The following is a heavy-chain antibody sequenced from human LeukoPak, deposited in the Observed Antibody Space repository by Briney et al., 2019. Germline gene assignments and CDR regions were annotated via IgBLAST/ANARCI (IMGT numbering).Heavy chain of an antibody. J-gene: IGHJ4*02. Sequence: PGGSLRLSCAVSGFSVSNYYMNWVRQAPGKGLEWVSAISGSGGSTYYADSVKGRFTISRDNPKNTLYLQMNSLRAEDTAVYYCAKDPPAAIGYYFDCWGQGTLVTVSS. V-gene: IGHV3-23*01. CDR2: ISGSGGST. D-gene: IGHD2-2*01. CDR3: AKDPPAAIGYYFDC. CDR1: GFSVSNYY.